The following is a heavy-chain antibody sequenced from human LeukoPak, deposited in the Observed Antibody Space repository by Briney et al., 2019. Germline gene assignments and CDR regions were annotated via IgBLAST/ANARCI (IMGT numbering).Heavy chain of an antibody. CDR2: IYSSGCT. D-gene: IGHD3-16*01. V-gene: IGHV4-4*07. J-gene: IGHJ4*02. CDR1: GGSISSYY. Sequence: SETLSLTCTVSGGSISSYYWNWIRQPAGKGLEWIGRIYSSGCTNYNPSLKSRVTISVDTSKNQFSLNLNSVTAADTAVYYCARGRLGDSFDYWGQGILVTVSS. CDR3: ARGRLGDSFDY.